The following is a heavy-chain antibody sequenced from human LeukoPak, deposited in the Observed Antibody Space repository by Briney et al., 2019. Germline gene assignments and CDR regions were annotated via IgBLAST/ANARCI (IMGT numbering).Heavy chain of an antibody. V-gene: IGHV4-4*07. CDR1: GASISSYY. Sequence: PSETLSLTCTVSGASISSYYWTWIRQPAGKGLEWIGRIYTSGSTSYNPSLKSRVAMSVDTSKNQFSLKLSSVTAADTAVYYCARLSADSSSSRGFDYWGQGTLVTVS. CDR3: ARLSADSSSSRGFDY. CDR2: IYTSGST. J-gene: IGHJ4*02. D-gene: IGHD2-2*01.